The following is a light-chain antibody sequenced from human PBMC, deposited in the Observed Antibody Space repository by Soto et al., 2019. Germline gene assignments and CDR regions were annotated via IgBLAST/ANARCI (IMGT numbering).Light chain of an antibody. Sequence: EIVMTQSQATLSLSPCERATLSSRASQSVSSNLAWYQQKPGQAPRLLIYGASTRATGIPARFSGSGSGTEFTLTISSLQSEDFAVYYCQQYNNWPRTFGQGTKVDI. CDR1: QSVSSN. CDR3: QQYNNWPRT. V-gene: IGKV3-15*01. CDR2: GAS. J-gene: IGKJ1*01.